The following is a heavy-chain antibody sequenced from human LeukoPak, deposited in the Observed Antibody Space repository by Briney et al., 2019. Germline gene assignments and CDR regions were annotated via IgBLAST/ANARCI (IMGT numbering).Heavy chain of an antibody. D-gene: IGHD3-10*01. V-gene: IGHV1-8*02. J-gene: IGHJ4*02. CDR1: GGTFSSYA. Sequence: ASVKVSCKASGGTFSSYAISWVRQATGQGLEWMGWMNPNSGNTGYAQKFQGRVTMTRDTSISTAYMELSSLRSEDTAVYYCARIVSMVRGVEEFDYWGQGTLVTVSS. CDR3: ARIVSMVRGVEEFDY. CDR2: MNPNSGNT.